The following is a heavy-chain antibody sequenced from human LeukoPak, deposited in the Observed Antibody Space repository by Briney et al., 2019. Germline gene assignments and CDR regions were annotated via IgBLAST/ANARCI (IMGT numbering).Heavy chain of an antibody. V-gene: IGHV1-8*03. J-gene: IGHJ5*02. Sequence: ASVKVSCKASGYTFTSYDINWVRQATGQGLEWMGWMNPNSGNTGYAQKFQGRVTITRDTSISTAYMELSRLRSDDTAVYYCARDRGYCSGGSCSPRWFDPWGQGTLVTVSS. D-gene: IGHD2-15*01. CDR1: GYTFTSYD. CDR2: MNPNSGNT. CDR3: ARDRGYCSGGSCSPRWFDP.